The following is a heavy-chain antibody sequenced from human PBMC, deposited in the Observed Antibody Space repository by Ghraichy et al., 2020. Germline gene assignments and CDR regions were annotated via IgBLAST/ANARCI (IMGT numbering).Heavy chain of an antibody. CDR2: ISSSSKFI. D-gene: IGHD4-23*01. J-gene: IGHJ6*02. Sequence: GGSLRLSCAASGVSFSSYNLNWVRQAPGKGLEWISYISSSSKFIYYADSVKGRFTISRDNAKNTLYLQLNSLRGEDTAVYYCARASRVGSFYYYDAMDVWGQGTPVTVSS. CDR1: GVSFSSYN. CDR3: ARASRVGSFYYYDAMDV. V-gene: IGHV3-21*05.